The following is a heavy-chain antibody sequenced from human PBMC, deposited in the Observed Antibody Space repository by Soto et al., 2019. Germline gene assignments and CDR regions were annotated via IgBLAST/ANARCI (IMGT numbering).Heavy chain of an antibody. J-gene: IGHJ5*02. Sequence: SETLSLTCTVSGDSIRSINNYWGWIRQPPGKGLEWIGNIYYDGSTFYNPSLKSRVTFSVDTSKNHFSLKLSSVTAADTAVYYCARHKTTMLTVVSAFDPWGQGTRVTVSS. CDR3: ARHKTTMLTVVSAFDP. D-gene: IGHD3-22*01. CDR2: IYYDGST. CDR1: GDSIRSINNY. V-gene: IGHV4-39*02.